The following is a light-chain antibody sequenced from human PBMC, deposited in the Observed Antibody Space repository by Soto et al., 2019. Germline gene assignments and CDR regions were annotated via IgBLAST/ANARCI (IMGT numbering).Light chain of an antibody. CDR2: AAS. V-gene: IGKV1-9*01. CDR3: QQLNSYPRT. Sequence: DIQLTQSPSFLSASVGDRVTITCRASQGISSYLAWYQQKPGKAPKLLIYAASTLQSGVPSRFSGSGSGTEFTLTISSLQPEDFATYYCQQLNSYPRTLGQGTKVDIK. CDR1: QGISSY. J-gene: IGKJ1*01.